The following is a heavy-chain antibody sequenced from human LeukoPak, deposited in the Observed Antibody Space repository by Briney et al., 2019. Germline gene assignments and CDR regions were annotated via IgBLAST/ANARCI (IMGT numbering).Heavy chain of an antibody. V-gene: IGHV4-39*01. J-gene: IGHJ4*02. CDR1: GGSISSSSYY. CDR3: ARRTVAGPGAVY. D-gene: IGHD6-19*01. Sequence: SETLSLTCTVSGGSISSSSYYWGWIRQPPGQGLEWIGSLFYTGSTNYSPSLRSRVTISLGTSKNQFSLKLTSVTAADTAVYYCARRTVAGPGAVYWGQGTLVIASS. CDR2: LFYTGST.